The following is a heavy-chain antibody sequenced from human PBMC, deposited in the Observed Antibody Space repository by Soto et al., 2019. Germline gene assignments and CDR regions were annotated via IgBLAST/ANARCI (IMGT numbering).Heavy chain of an antibody. Sequence: GGSLRLSCAASGFTFSSYWMHWVRQVPGKGLVWVSRIKGDGTNTGYADSVKGRFTISRDNVKDTLYLQMNSLRAEDTAVYYCAKDSNYDFWSGYPSTNGMDVWGQGTTVTVSS. CDR3: AKDSNYDFWSGYPSTNGMDV. V-gene: IGHV3-74*01. J-gene: IGHJ6*02. D-gene: IGHD3-3*01. CDR2: IKGDGTNT. CDR1: GFTFSSYW.